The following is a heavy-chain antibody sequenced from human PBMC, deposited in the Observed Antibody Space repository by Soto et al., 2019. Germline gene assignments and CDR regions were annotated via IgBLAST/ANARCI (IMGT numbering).Heavy chain of an antibody. D-gene: IGHD6-6*01. CDR2: INPNSGGT. Sequence: ASVKVSCKASGYTFTGYYMHWVRQAPGQGLEWMGWINPNSGGTNYAQKFQGWATMTRDTSISTAYMELSRLRSDDTAVYYCARERFSSSLGYYYYYYGMDVWGQGTTVTVSS. CDR3: ARERFSSSLGYYYYYYGMDV. J-gene: IGHJ6*02. V-gene: IGHV1-2*04. CDR1: GYTFTGYY.